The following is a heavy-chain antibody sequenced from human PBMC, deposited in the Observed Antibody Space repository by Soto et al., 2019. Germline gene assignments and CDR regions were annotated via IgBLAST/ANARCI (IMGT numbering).Heavy chain of an antibody. V-gene: IGHV4-61*01. CDR3: ARDREVPAATVGFDP. D-gene: IGHD2-2*01. CDR1: GGSVSSGSYY. Sequence: PSVTLSLTCTVSGGSVSSGSYYWSWIRQPPGKGLEWIGYIYYSGSTNYNPSLKSRVTISVDTSKNQFSLKLSSVTAADKAVYYCARDREVPAATVGFDPWGQG. CDR2: IYYSGST. J-gene: IGHJ5*02.